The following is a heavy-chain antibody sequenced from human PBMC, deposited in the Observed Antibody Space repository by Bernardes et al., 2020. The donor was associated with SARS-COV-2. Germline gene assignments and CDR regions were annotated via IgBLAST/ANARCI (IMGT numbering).Heavy chain of an antibody. Sequence: GGSLRLSCSASGFTFTSYTMHWVRQAPGKGLQFVSGINPNGRSRSYADSVKGRFSISRDNSKNTLYLQMSSLRLEDTAVYFCVKDHYDSSGYIDSWGQGTLVTVSS. V-gene: IGHV3-64D*06. D-gene: IGHD3-22*01. CDR1: GFTFTSYT. J-gene: IGHJ4*02. CDR2: INPNGRSR. CDR3: VKDHYDSSGYIDS.